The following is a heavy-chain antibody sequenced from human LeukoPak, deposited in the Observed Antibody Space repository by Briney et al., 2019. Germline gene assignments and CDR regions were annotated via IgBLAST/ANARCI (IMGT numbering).Heavy chain of an antibody. V-gene: IGHV3-30-3*01. CDR3: ARTTGGPASTWAFDI. J-gene: IGHJ3*02. D-gene: IGHD6-13*01. Sequence: GGSLRLSCAASGFTFSSHAMHWVRQAPGKGLEWVAFISYDGSIKYYADSVKGRFTISRDNSKNTLYLQMSSLRTEDTALYYCARTTGGPASTWAFDIWGQGTMVTVS. CDR2: ISYDGSIK. CDR1: GFTFSSHA.